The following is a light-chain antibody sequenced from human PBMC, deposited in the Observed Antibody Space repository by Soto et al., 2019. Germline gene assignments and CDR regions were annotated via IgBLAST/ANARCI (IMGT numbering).Light chain of an antibody. Sequence: QSVLTQPPSLSAAPGQTVSISCSGSSSNVGINDVSWYQHVPGTAPRLLIYDSYKRPSGIPDRFSGSKSGTSATLGITGLQTGDEGDYHCATWDTSQRGVIFGGGTKLTVL. CDR2: DSY. V-gene: IGLV1-51*01. CDR1: SSNVGIND. J-gene: IGLJ2*01. CDR3: ATWDTSQRGVI.